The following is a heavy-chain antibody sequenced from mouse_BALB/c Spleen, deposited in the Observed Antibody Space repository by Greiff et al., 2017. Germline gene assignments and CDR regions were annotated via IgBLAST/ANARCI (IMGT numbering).Heavy chain of an antibody. CDR1: GFSLTSYG. Sequence: VKVVESGPGLVAPSQSLSITCTVSGFSLTSYGVHWVRQPPGKGLEWLGVIWAGGSTNYNSALMSRLSISKDNSKSQVFLKMNSLQTDDTAMYYCAREEGMITFAYWGQGTLVTVSA. V-gene: IGHV2-9*02. D-gene: IGHD2-3*01. CDR2: IWAGGST. CDR3: AREEGMITFAY. J-gene: IGHJ3*01.